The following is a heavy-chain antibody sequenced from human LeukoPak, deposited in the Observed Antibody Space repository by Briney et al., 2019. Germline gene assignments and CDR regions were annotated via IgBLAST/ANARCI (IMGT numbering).Heavy chain of an antibody. J-gene: IGHJ6*03. Sequence: GESLKISCKGSGYSFTSYWIGWVLQMPGKGLEWMGIIYPGDSDTRYSPSFQGQVTISADKSISTAYLQWSSLKASDTAMYYCTRHSYYYGSGSYYAYYYYYMDVWGKGTTVTVSS. D-gene: IGHD3-10*01. CDR1: GYSFTSYW. CDR2: IYPGDSDT. V-gene: IGHV5-51*01. CDR3: TRHSYYYGSGSYYAYYYYYMDV.